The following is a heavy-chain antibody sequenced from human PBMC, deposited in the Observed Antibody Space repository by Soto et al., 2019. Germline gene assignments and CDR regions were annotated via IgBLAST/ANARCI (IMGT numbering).Heavy chain of an antibody. CDR1: GFTFSSYG. CDR3: AKGTMHDYGDNWYFVL. CDR2: ISYDGSNK. D-gene: IGHD4-17*01. Sequence: QVQLVESGGGVVQPGRSLRLSCAASGFTFSSYGMHWVRQAPGKGLEWVAVISYDGSNKYYADSVKGRFTISRDNSKNTLYLQMNSLRAEDTAVYYCAKGTMHDYGDNWYFVLWGRGTLVTVSS. J-gene: IGHJ2*01. V-gene: IGHV3-30*18.